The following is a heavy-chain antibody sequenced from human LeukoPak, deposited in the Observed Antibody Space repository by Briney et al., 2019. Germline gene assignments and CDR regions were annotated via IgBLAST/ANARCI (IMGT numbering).Heavy chain of an antibody. CDR2: IYYSGST. Sequence: SETLSLTCTVSGGSISSYYWSWIRQPPGKVLEWIGYIYYSGSTNYNPSLKSRVTISVDTSKNQFSLKLSSVTAADTAVYYCARDRVSRGYSYGIDYWGQGTLVTVSS. CDR3: ARDRVSRGYSYGIDY. CDR1: GGSISSYY. D-gene: IGHD5-18*01. J-gene: IGHJ4*02. V-gene: IGHV4-59*01.